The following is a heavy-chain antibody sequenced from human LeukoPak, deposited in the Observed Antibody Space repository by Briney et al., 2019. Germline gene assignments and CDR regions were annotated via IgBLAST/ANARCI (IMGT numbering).Heavy chain of an antibody. CDR2: IYYSGST. CDR1: GGSISSGGYY. J-gene: IGHJ4*02. D-gene: IGHD3-22*01. CDR3: ASPESGYYYRFDY. V-gene: IGHV4-31*03. Sequence: SQTLSLTCTVSGGSISSGGYYWSWIRQHPGKGLEWIGYIYYSGSTYYNPSLKRRVTISVDTSKNQFSLKLSSVTAADTAVYYCASPESGYYYRFDYWGQGTLVTVSS.